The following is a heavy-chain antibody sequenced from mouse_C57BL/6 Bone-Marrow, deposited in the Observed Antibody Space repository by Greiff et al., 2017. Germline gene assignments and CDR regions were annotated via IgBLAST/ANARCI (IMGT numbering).Heavy chain of an antibody. D-gene: IGHD1-1*01. J-gene: IGHJ3*01. Sequence: VQLQESGAELARPGASVKLSCKASGYTFPSYGISWVKQRTGQGLEWIGEIYPRSGNTYYNEKFKGKATLTADKSSSTAYMELRGLTSEDSAVYFCASPLYGSSPAWFAYWGQGTLVTVSA. CDR2: IYPRSGNT. CDR1: GYTFPSYG. V-gene: IGHV1-81*01. CDR3: ASPLYGSSPAWFAY.